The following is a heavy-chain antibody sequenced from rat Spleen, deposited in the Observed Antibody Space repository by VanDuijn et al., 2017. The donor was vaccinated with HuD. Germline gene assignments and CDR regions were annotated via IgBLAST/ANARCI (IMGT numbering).Heavy chain of an antibody. V-gene: IGHV5-19*01. CDR1: GFSFSKFG. Sequence: EVQLVESGGGLVQPGRSLKLSCAASGFSFSKFGMYWIRQAPTKGLEWVASISPSGGSTYYRDSVKGRFTTSRDNAKSTLYLQMDSLRSEDTATYYCATDRNKERFAYWGQGDMVTVSS. D-gene: IGHD1-10*01. CDR2: ISPSGGST. CDR3: ATDRNKERFAY. J-gene: IGHJ2*01.